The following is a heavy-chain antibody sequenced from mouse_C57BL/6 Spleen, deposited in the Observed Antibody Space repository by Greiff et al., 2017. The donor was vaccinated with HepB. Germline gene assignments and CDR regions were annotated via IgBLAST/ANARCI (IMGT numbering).Heavy chain of an antibody. V-gene: IGHV1-19*01. Sequence: VQLQQSGPVLVKPGASVKMSCKASGYTFTDYYMNWVKQSHGKSLEWIGVINPYNGGTSYNQKFKGKATLTVDKSSSTAYMELNSLTSEDSAVYYCARSRLRGDWYFDVWGTGTTVTVSS. D-gene: IGHD2-4*01. CDR2: INPYNGGT. CDR1: GYTFTDYY. J-gene: IGHJ1*03. CDR3: ARSRLRGDWYFDV.